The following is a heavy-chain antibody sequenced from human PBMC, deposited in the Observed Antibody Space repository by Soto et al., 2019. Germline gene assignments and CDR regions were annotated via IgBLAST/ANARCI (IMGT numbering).Heavy chain of an antibody. D-gene: IGHD3-16*02. Sequence: NPSETLSLTCTVSGGSISSYYWSWIRQPPGKGLEWIGYIYYSGSTNYNPSLKSRVTISVDTSKNQFSLKLSSVTAADTAVYYCARESGYDYVWGSYRNPHYFDYWGQGTLVTVSS. CDR1: GGSISSYY. CDR3: ARESGYDYVWGSYRNPHYFDY. V-gene: IGHV4-59*01. J-gene: IGHJ4*02. CDR2: IYYSGST.